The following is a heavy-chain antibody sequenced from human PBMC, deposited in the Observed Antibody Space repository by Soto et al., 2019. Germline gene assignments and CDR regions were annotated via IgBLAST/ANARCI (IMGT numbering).Heavy chain of an antibody. CDR2: IYWDDDK. V-gene: IGHV2-5*02. D-gene: IGHD1-1*01. Sequence: QITLKESGPTLVKPTQTLTLTCTFSGFSLSTSGVNVGWIRQPPGKALEWLALIYWDDDKLYSPSLKSRLTITKDTSKHQVVLTMTNMDPVDTATYYCAHRPQRGTTADYWGQGTLVTVSS. CDR1: GFSLSTSGVN. CDR3: AHRPQRGTTADY. J-gene: IGHJ4*02.